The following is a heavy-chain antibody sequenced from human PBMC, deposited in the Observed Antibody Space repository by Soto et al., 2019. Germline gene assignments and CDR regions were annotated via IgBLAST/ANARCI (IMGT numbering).Heavy chain of an antibody. D-gene: IGHD3-9*01. CDR3: AKDSTEYDILTGYYKPLFDY. J-gene: IGHJ4*02. Sequence: HPGGSLRLSCAASGFTFSSYAMSWVRQAPGKGLEWVSAISGSGGSTYYADSVKGRFTISRDNSKNTLYLQMNSPRAEDTAVYYCAKDSTEYDILTGYYKPLFDYWGQGTLVTVSS. CDR1: GFTFSSYA. V-gene: IGHV3-23*01. CDR2: ISGSGGST.